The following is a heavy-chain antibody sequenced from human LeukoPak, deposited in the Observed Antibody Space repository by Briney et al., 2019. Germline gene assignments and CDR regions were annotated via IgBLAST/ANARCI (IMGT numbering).Heavy chain of an antibody. J-gene: IGHJ6*03. Sequence: GASVKVSCKASGYIFTDYAIHWLRQAPGQRPEWMGWMNGGNGNTKYSQKFQGRITLIRDTSAATAYMELSSLRHDDLAVYYCARGRGTGGSNRDFYYYYYMDVWGKGTTVTVSS. CDR3: ARGRGTGGSNRDFYYYYYMDV. CDR2: MNGGNGNT. D-gene: IGHD2-15*01. V-gene: IGHV1-3*01. CDR1: GYIFTDYA.